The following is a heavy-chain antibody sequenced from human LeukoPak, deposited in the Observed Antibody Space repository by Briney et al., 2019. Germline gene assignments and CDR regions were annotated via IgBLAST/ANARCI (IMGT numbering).Heavy chain of an antibody. V-gene: IGHV3-7*01. CDR3: ATHGYSELRYFDWSTNE. Sequence: GGSLRLSCVVSGFTFSSHWMSWVRQAPGKGLEWVANIKEDGSEKYYVDSVKGRFTISRDNAKKSLYLQMDSLRAEDTAVYYCATHGYSELRYFDWSTNEWGQGTLVTVSS. CDR2: IKEDGSEK. CDR1: GFTFSSHW. J-gene: IGHJ4*02. D-gene: IGHD3-9*01.